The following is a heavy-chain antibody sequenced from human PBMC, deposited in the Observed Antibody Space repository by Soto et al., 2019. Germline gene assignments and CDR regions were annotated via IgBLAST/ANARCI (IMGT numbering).Heavy chain of an antibody. J-gene: IGHJ6*03. CDR3: AKSSSGWYDDYYYYYMDV. Sequence: PGLSKRLSWGAAGFTISSYWMSWVLQAQGKGLEWVANIKQDGSEKYYVDSVKGRFTISRDNAKNSLYLQMNSLRAEDTAVYYCAKSSSGWYDDYYYYYMDVWGKGTTVTVSS. V-gene: IGHV3-7*05. CDR1: GFTISSYW. CDR2: IKQDGSEK. D-gene: IGHD6-19*01.